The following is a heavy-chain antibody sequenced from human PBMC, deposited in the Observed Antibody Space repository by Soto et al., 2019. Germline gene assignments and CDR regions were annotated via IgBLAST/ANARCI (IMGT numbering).Heavy chain of an antibody. V-gene: IGHV1-18*04. Sequence: QVRLVQSGAEVKKPGASVKVSCKASGYTFANHGISWVRQAPGQGLQWMGWISGYNGNTNYPQKVQGRVTMTTDTSTGTAYMELTSLTSDDTAVYYCARDQGGSYYVAIDSWGQGTLVTVSS. CDR1: GYTFANHG. D-gene: IGHD1-26*01. CDR2: ISGYNGNT. J-gene: IGHJ4*02. CDR3: ARDQGGSYYVAIDS.